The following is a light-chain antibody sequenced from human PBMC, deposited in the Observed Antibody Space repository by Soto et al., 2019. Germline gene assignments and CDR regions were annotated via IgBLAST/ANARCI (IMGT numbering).Light chain of an antibody. V-gene: IGLV1-47*01. Sequence: QSVLTQPPSASGTPGQTVTISCSGSSSNIGSNYVDWYQQLPGMAPKLLSYRNDQRPSGVPDRLSGSKSGTSASLATSGRRSADEGDYYCAAWDDSLSAPVFGGGTKLTVL. CDR2: RND. CDR3: AAWDDSLSAPV. J-gene: IGLJ3*02. CDR1: SSNIGSNY.